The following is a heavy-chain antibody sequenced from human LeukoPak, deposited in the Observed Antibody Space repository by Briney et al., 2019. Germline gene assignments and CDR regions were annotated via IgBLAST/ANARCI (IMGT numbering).Heavy chain of an antibody. J-gene: IGHJ4*02. CDR2: INPNSGGT. CDR1: GYTFTCYY. CDR3: ARVASGSYYNFDY. D-gene: IGHD3-10*01. V-gene: IGHV1-2*04. Sequence: ASVKVSCKASGYTFTCYYMHWVRQAPGQGLEWMGWINPNSGGTNYAQKFQGWVTMTRDTSISTAYMELSRLRSDDTAVYYCARVASGSYYNFDYWGQGTLVTVSS.